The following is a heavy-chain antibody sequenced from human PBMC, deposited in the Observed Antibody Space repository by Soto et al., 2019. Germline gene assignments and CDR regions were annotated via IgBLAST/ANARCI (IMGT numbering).Heavy chain of an antibody. J-gene: IGHJ4*02. CDR3: TTGVDYSNYEPSYYFDY. V-gene: IGHV3-15*07. D-gene: IGHD4-4*01. CDR2: IKSKTDGGTT. Sequence: EVQLVESGGGLVKPGGSLRLSCAASGFTFSNAWMNWVRQAPGKGLEWVGRIKSKTDGGTTDYAAPVKGRFTISRDDSKNTLYLQMNSLKTEDTAVYYCTTGVDYSNYEPSYYFDYWGQGTLVTVSS. CDR1: GFTFSNAW.